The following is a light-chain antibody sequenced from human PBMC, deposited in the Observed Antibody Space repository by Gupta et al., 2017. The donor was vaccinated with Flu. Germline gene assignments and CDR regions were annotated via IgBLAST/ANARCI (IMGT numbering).Light chain of an antibody. CDR1: QSISSY. V-gene: IGKV1-39*01. CDR3: QQSYSTPRT. Sequence: DIHIDPSPSSRSASVGDRIPITCGANQSISSYLNWYQQTTRKDPKFLINSAANLQSGVSSSRIGGGSETEVTITISSLQHEDVATYYYQQSYSTPRTFGEGTKVEIK. J-gene: IGKJ1*01. CDR2: SAA.